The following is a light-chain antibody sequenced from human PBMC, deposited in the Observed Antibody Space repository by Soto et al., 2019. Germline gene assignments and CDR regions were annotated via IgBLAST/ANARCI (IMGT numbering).Light chain of an antibody. CDR3: QQYNTYPLT. CDR2: AAS. V-gene: IGKV1D-16*01. Sequence: DIQLTQSPSSLTASIGDTVTITCRASPAIGTWLAWHQQKPEKAPKSLIYAASTLQSGVPSRFNGSGSGTDFTLTINSLQPEDCATYYCQQYNTYPLTFCGGTKVEIK. J-gene: IGKJ4*01. CDR1: PAIGTW.